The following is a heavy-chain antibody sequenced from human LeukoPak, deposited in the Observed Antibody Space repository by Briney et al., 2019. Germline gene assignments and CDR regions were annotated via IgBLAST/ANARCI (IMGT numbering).Heavy chain of an antibody. D-gene: IGHD6-19*01. Sequence: KPSETLSLTCTVSGGSINTYFWSWIRQPPGKGLEWIGYIYYSVSTNYNPSLKSRVTISVDTSKNQFSLKLSSVTAADTAVYYCARGVTGGWYGDFQHWGQGTWSPPPQ. CDR1: GGSINTYF. J-gene: IGHJ1*01. V-gene: IGHV4-59*01. CDR2: IYYSVST. CDR3: ARGVTGGWYGDFQH.